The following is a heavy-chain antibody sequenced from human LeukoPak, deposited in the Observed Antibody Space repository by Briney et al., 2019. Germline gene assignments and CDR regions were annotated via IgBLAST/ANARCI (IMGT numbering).Heavy chain of an antibody. CDR3: ARVLSSGYYIYFDY. CDR2: IYYSGST. V-gene: IGHV4-59*11. Sequence: SETLSLTCSVSGGSFSRHYWNWIRQPQGKVLEWIGNIYYSGSTNYNPSLKSRVTISVDMSKNQFSLKLSTVTAADTAVYYCARVLSSGYYIYFDYWGQGSLVTISS. D-gene: IGHD3-3*01. J-gene: IGHJ4*02. CDR1: GGSFSRHY.